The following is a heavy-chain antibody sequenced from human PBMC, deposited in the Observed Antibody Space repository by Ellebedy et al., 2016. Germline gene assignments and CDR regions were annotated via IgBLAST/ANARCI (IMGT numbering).Heavy chain of an antibody. Sequence: GGSLRLXXAASGFTFSSYGMHWVRQAPGKGLEWVAVISYDGSNKYYADSVKGRFTISRDNSKNTLYLQMNSLRAEDTAVYYCAKVAGPFSSGWSYFDYWGQGTLVTVSS. J-gene: IGHJ4*02. V-gene: IGHV3-30*18. CDR3: AKVAGPFSSGWSYFDY. D-gene: IGHD6-19*01. CDR1: GFTFSSYG. CDR2: ISYDGSNK.